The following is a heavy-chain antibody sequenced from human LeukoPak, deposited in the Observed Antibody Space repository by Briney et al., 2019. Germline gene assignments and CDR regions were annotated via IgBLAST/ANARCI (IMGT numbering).Heavy chain of an antibody. CDR3: VKDRCDRTTCPEV. Sequence: GGSLRLSCTASGFTFSTYAMSWVRQAPGEGLGWVSGISGTGGNTYYTDSVKGRFTISRDNSKNTVHLQMSSLRAEDTALYYCVKDRCDRTTCPEVWGQGTLVTVSS. V-gene: IGHV3-23*01. CDR1: GFTFSTYA. D-gene: IGHD2-2*01. J-gene: IGHJ4*02. CDR2: ISGTGGNT.